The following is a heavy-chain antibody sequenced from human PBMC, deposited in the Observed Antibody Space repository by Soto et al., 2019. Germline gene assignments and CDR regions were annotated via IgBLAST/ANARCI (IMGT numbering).Heavy chain of an antibody. CDR3: VKGNWAYSYNNWFDP. CDR1: GFTFMSYA. J-gene: IGHJ5*02. V-gene: IGHV3-64D*06. CDR2: LSGDGRST. D-gene: IGHD5-18*01. Sequence: GGSLRLSCSASGFTFMSYAIHWVRQAPGKGLEYVSALSGDGRSTYYADSVKGRFTVFRDNSKNTLFLQMSSLRVEDTAVYYCVKGNWAYSYNNWFDPWGQGTLVTVSS.